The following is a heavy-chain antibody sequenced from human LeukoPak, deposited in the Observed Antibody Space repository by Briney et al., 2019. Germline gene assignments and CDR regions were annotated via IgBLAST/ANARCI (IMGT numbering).Heavy chain of an antibody. CDR2: IYWDDDK. Sequence: SGPTLVKPTQTLTLTCTFSGFSLSTSGVGVGWIRQPPGKALEWLALIYWDDDKRYSPSLKSRLTITKDTSKNQVVLIMTNMDPVDTATYHCARYGGNSAAIDYWGQGTLVTVSS. D-gene: IGHD4-23*01. J-gene: IGHJ4*02. V-gene: IGHV2-5*02. CDR1: GFSLSTSGVG. CDR3: ARYGGNSAAIDY.